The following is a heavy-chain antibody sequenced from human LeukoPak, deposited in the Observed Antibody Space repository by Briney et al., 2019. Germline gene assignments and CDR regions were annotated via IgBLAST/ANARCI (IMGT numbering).Heavy chain of an antibody. V-gene: IGHV5-51*01. Sequence: GESLKISCKGSGYRFTDHWIAWVRQMPGKGLECMGIINPVDSETRYSPSFQGQVTISVDKSITTASLQWSSLRASDTAMYYCARQGSSTTSWQTIDYWGQGTLVSVSS. J-gene: IGHJ4*02. CDR2: INPVDSET. D-gene: IGHD2-2*01. CDR1: GYRFTDHW. CDR3: ARQGSSTTSWQTIDY.